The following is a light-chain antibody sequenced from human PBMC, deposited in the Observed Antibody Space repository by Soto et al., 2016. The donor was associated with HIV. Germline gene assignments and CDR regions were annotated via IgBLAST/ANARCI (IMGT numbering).Light chain of an antibody. V-gene: IGKV1-17*03. J-gene: IGKJ1*01. Sequence: DIQMTQSPSAMSASVGDRVTLTCRASQNINNYLAWFQQTPGKAPKRLIYAASTLQSGVPSRFSGGGSGTEFTLTISSLQPEDFATYYCLQHHSYPRTFGQGTKVDIK. CDR1: QNINNY. CDR3: LQHHSYPRT. CDR2: AAS.